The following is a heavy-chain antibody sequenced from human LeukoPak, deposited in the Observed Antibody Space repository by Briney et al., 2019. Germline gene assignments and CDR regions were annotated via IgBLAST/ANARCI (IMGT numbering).Heavy chain of an antibody. V-gene: IGHV1-69*04. CDR1: ADIFSSYA. D-gene: IGHD2-15*01. Sequence: SVKVSRKTSADIFSSYAINWVRQAPGQGLEWMGRIIPLTGVVNYGQKLQTRVTISADKSTSTAYMEVSSLRFEDTAVYFCARERRCSAGSCYAADLDSWGQGTLVTVSS. J-gene: IGHJ4*02. CDR3: ARERRCSAGSCYAADLDS. CDR2: IIPLTGVV.